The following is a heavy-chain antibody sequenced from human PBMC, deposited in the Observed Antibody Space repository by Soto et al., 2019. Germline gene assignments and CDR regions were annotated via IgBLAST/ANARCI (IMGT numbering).Heavy chain of an antibody. J-gene: IGHJ5*01. Sequence: QVQLVQSGAEVKKPGSSVKVSSKASGGTFSTYATSWVRQAPGQGLEWMGMIIPMFGTANYAQKFQGRVTITADKSTSTAYMELSSLRSEDTAVYYCARDEGGSGYQLDSWGQGTLVTVSS. CDR1: GGTFSTYA. CDR2: IIPMFGTA. CDR3: ARDEGGSGYQLDS. D-gene: IGHD3-22*01. V-gene: IGHV1-69*06.